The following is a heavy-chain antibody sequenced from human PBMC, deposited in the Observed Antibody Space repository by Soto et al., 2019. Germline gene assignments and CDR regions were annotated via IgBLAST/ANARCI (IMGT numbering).Heavy chain of an antibody. CDR2: IGESGTNT. Sequence: EVQLLESGGGLVQPGGSLRLSCADSGFTFSTYAMSWVRQAPGKGLEWVSTIGESGTNTYYADSVKGRFTISRDNSKNTLYLQMISLRAEDTALYYSANWYSGSPPYFLHWGQGTLVTVS. D-gene: IGHD1-26*01. V-gene: IGHV3-23*01. J-gene: IGHJ1*01. CDR1: GFTFSTYA. CDR3: ANWYSGSPPYFLH.